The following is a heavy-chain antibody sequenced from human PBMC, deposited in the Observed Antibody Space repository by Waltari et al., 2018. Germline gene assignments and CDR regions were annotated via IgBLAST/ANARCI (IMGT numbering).Heavy chain of an antibody. D-gene: IGHD3-10*01. V-gene: IGHV3-21*01. CDR1: GFTFSSYS. CDR3: ARAAETLLLWFGELSTLDYYYYGMDV. CDR2: ISSSSSYI. Sequence: EVQLVESGGGLVKPGGSLRLSCAASGFTFSSYSMNWVRQAPGKGLEWVSSISSSSSYIYYADSVKGRFTISRDNAKNSLYLQMNSLRAEDTAVYYCARAAETLLLWFGELSTLDYYYYGMDVWGQGTTVTVSS. J-gene: IGHJ6*02.